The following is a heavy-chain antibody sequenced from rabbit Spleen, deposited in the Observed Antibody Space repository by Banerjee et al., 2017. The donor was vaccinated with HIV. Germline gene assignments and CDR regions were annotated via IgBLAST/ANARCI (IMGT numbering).Heavy chain of an antibody. CDR2: IDPIFGIT. J-gene: IGHJ4*01. CDR1: GFDFSNYG. V-gene: IGHV1S47*01. CDR3: VREVAAKFSL. D-gene: IGHD4-1*01. Sequence: QEQLVESGGGLVQPGGSLKLSCKASGFDFSNYGVRWVRQAPGKGLEWIGYIDPIFGITYFANWVNGRFTISSHNAQNTLFLELNSLTAADTATYFCVREVAAKFSLWGPGTLVTVS.